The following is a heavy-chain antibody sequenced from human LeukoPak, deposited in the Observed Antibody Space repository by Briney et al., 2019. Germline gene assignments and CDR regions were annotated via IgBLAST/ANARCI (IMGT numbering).Heavy chain of an antibody. Sequence: GASVKVSCKASGHTFTYRYLHWVRQAPGQAPEWMGWVTPVNANTNYAQRFQERVTMTRDRSLTTVYMELSSLRSEDTAMYYCARDRANYYDGSGPTALDIWGQGTLVTVSS. V-gene: IGHV1-45*02. CDR2: VTPVNANT. J-gene: IGHJ3*02. D-gene: IGHD3-22*01. CDR1: GHTFTYRY. CDR3: ARDRANYYDGSGPTALDI.